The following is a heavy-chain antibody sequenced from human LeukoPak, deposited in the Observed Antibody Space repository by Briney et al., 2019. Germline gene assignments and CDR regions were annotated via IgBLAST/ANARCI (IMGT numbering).Heavy chain of an antibody. CDR1: GFTFSSYS. Sequence: PGGSLRLSCAASGFTFSSYSMNWVRQAPGKGLEWVSSISSSSSYIYYVDSVKGRFTISRDNAKSSLYLQMNSLRAEDTAVYYCAREGQWLAHGAFDIWGQGTMVTVSS. D-gene: IGHD6-19*01. CDR3: AREGQWLAHGAFDI. V-gene: IGHV3-21*01. J-gene: IGHJ3*02. CDR2: ISSSSSYI.